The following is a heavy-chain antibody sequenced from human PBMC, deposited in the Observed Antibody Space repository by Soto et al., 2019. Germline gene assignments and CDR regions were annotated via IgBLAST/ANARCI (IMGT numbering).Heavy chain of an antibody. CDR2: MYNTGST. J-gene: IGHJ6*02. V-gene: IGHV4-59*01. D-gene: IGHD2-21*02. CDR3: ARDLWGYCGTDCYPLDV. CDR1: GGTISRYY. Sequence: QVQLQESGPGLVKPSETLSLTCTVSGGTISRYYWSWIRQPPGKGLEWIGYMYNTGSTVYNPSFNSRVTISVDTSTNQFSLKLNSVTAADTAVYYCARDLWGYCGTDCYPLDVWGQGTTVTVSS.